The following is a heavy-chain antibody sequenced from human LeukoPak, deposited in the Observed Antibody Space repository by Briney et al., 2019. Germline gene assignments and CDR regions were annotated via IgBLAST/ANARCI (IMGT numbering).Heavy chain of an antibody. V-gene: IGHV4-30-4*01. CDR3: AGQMYYYDSSGYPSYYFDY. CDR2: IYYSGST. J-gene: IGHJ4*02. CDR1: GGSIGSGDYY. Sequence: SETLSLTCTVSGGSIGSGDYYWSWIRQPPGKGLEWIGYIYYSGSTYYNPSLKSRVTISVDTSKNQFSLKLSSVTAADTAVYYCAGQMYYYDSSGYPSYYFDYWGQGTLVTVSS. D-gene: IGHD3-22*01.